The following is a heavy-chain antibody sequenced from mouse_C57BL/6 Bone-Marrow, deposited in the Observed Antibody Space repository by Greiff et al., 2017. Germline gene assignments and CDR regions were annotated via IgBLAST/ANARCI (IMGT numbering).Heavy chain of an antibody. Sequence: EVQLQQSGPELVKPGASVKMSCKASGYTFTDYNMHWVKQSHGKSLEWIGYINPNNGGTSYNQKFKGKATLTVNKSSSTAYMELRSLTSEESEVYDCARPIYYYGSSYGYWGQGTTLTVSA. CDR2: INPNNGGT. V-gene: IGHV1-22*01. CDR1: GYTFTDYN. J-gene: IGHJ2*01. CDR3: ARPIYYYGSSYGY. D-gene: IGHD1-1*01.